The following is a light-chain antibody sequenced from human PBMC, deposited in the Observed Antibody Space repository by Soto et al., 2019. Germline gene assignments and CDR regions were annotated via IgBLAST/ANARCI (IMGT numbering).Light chain of an antibody. CDR3: CSYAGTNYV. CDR2: DVS. CDR1: SSDVGGYNY. Sequence: SVLTQPRSVSGSPGQSVTISCTGTSSDVGGYNYVSWYQQHPGKAPKLMIYDVSKRPSGVPDRFSGSKSGNTASLTISGLQAEDEADYYCCSYAGTNYVFGPGTRSPS. J-gene: IGLJ1*01. V-gene: IGLV2-11*01.